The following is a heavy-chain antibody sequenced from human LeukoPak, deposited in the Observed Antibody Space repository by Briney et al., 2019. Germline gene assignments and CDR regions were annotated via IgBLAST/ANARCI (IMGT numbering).Heavy chain of an antibody. V-gene: IGHV3-23*01. CDR3: AKHDSSGWYSTDYYGMDV. Sequence: GGSLRLSCAASGFTFSNYAMSWVHQAPGKGPEWVSVLSGSGGSTYYADSVKGRFTISRDNSKNTLYLQMNSLRAEDTAVYYCAKHDSSGWYSTDYYGMDVWGQGTTVTVSS. CDR1: GFTFSNYA. CDR2: LSGSGGST. J-gene: IGHJ6*02. D-gene: IGHD6-19*01.